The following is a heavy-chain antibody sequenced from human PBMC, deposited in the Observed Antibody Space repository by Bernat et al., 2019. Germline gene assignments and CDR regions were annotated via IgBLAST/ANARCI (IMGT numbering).Heavy chain of an antibody. CDR3: ARVYGPEYSGSYVWFDP. V-gene: IGHV3-30-3*01. D-gene: IGHD1-26*01. CDR1: GFTFSSYA. CDR2: ISYDGSNK. Sequence: QVQLVESGGGVVQPGRSLRLSCAASGFTFSSYAMHWVRQAPGKGLEWVAVISYDGSNKYYADSVKGRFTISRDNSKNTLYLQMNSLRAEDTAVYYCARVYGPEYSGSYVWFDPWGQGTLVTVSS. J-gene: IGHJ5*02.